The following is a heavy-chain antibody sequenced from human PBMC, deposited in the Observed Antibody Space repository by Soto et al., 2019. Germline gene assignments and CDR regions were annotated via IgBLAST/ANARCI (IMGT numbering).Heavy chain of an antibody. Sequence: QERLVQSGAEVRKPGSSVKVSCKVTGGTSTRYAINWVRQAPGQGLEWMGGIVPMFGTSKYAQKFQGRVTITADTSTNIAYMALRSLRSEDTAVYYCNRGSEYDLWSGYLWGQGTLVSVSS. D-gene: IGHD3-3*01. CDR1: GGTSTRYA. CDR2: IVPMFGTS. V-gene: IGHV1-69*06. CDR3: NRGSEYDLWSGYL. J-gene: IGHJ4*02.